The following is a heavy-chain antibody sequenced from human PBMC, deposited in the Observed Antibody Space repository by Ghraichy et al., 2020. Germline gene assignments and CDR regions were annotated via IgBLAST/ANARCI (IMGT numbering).Heavy chain of an antibody. J-gene: IGHJ2*01. CDR2: IYTSGST. Sequence: SETLSLTCTVSGGSISSYYWSWIRQPAGKGLEWIGRIYTSGSTNYNPSLKSRVTMSVDTSKNQFSLKLSSVTAADTAVYYCARARSSGYYYEGWYFDLWDRGTLVTVSS. V-gene: IGHV4-4*07. D-gene: IGHD3-22*01. CDR3: ARARSSGYYYEGWYFDL. CDR1: GGSISSYY.